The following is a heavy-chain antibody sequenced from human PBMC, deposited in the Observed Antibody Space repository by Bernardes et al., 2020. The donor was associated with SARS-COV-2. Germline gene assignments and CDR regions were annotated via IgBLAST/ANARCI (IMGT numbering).Heavy chain of an antibody. V-gene: IGHV3-23*01. Sequence: GGSLRLSCAASGFTFSSYAMSWVRQAPGKGLEWVSDISGPGRTYYADSVKGRFTISRDNSKNTLYLQMNSLRAEDTAVYYCAARLRFLEWLLIYWGQGTLVTVSS. CDR3: AARLRFLEWLLIY. D-gene: IGHD3-3*01. CDR1: GFTFSSYA. CDR2: ISGPGRT. J-gene: IGHJ4*02.